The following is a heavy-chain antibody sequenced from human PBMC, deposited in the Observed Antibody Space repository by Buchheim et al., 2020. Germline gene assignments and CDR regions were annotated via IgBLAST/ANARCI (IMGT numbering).Heavy chain of an antibody. V-gene: IGHV3-7*01. Sequence: EVQLVESGGGLVQPGGSLRLSCAASGFTFSSYWMSWVRQAPGKGLEWVANIKQYGSEKYYVDSVKGRFTISRDNAKNSLYLQMNSLRAEDTAVYYCARAYSSSPLPNYYYYYGMDVWGQGTT. CDR2: IKQYGSEK. CDR1: GFTFSSYW. D-gene: IGHD6-6*01. CDR3: ARAYSSSPLPNYYYYYGMDV. J-gene: IGHJ6*02.